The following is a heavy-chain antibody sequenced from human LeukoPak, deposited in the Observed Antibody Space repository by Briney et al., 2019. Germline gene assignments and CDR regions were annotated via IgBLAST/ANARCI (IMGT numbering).Heavy chain of an antibody. CDR2: IYYSGT. J-gene: IGHJ4*02. Sequence: SETLSLTCTVSGGSISSGGYYWSWIRQHPGKGLEWFGYIYYSGTYYNPSLKSRVTISVDTSKNQFSLKLSSVTAADTAVYYCALRRAGYNSIDYWGQGTLVPVSS. CDR3: ALRRAGYNSIDY. V-gene: IGHV4-31*03. D-gene: IGHD5-24*01. CDR1: GGSISSGGYY.